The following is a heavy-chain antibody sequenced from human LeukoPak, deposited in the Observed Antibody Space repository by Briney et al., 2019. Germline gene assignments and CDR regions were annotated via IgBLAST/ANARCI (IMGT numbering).Heavy chain of an antibody. J-gene: IGHJ4*02. Sequence: PSETLSLTCRVSGASINSGSNYWGWIRQPPGKTLEWIGSIYSSGSTYYNPSLKSRVIIMIDTPKNHFSLTLSSVTAADTAVYYCARSPEIYDSSGYYLDYWGQGTLVTVSS. CDR1: GASINSGSNY. D-gene: IGHD3-22*01. V-gene: IGHV4-39*07. CDR2: IYSSGST. CDR3: ARSPEIYDSSGYYLDY.